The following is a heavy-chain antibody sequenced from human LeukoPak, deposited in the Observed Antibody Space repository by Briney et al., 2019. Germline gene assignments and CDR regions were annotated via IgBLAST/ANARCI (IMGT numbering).Heavy chain of an antibody. V-gene: IGHV3-23*01. CDR1: GFTFSSYA. CDR2: TSGSGGST. CDR3: AKDRSYGSGSYWFWSDAFDI. D-gene: IGHD3-10*01. Sequence: GGSLRLSCAASGFTFSSYAMSWVRQAPGKGLEWVSATSGSGGSTYYADSVKGRFTISRDNSKNTLYLQMNSLGAEDTAVYYCAKDRSYGSGSYWFWSDAFDIWGQGTMVTVSS. J-gene: IGHJ3*02.